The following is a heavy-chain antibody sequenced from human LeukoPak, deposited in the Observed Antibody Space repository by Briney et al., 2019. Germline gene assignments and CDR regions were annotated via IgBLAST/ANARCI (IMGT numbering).Heavy chain of an antibody. D-gene: IGHD6-19*01. Sequence: SVTVSCKASGGTFSSYAISWVRQAPGQGLEWMGWIIPIFGTANYAQKFQGRVTITADESTSTAYMELSSLRSEDTAVSYCARGSSRINWFDPWGQGTLVTVSS. CDR3: ARGSSRINWFDP. V-gene: IGHV1-69*13. J-gene: IGHJ5*02. CDR2: IIPIFGTA. CDR1: GGTFSSYA.